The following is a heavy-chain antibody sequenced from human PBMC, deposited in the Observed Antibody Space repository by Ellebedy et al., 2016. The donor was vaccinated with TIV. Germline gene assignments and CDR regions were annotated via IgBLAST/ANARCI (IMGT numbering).Heavy chain of an antibody. Sequence: SVKVSCXASGYTFTSYGISWVRQAPGQGLEWMGGIIPIFGTANYAQKFQGRVTITADESTSTAYMELSSLRSEDTAVYYCARYFYGDYVRYYYGMDVWGQGTTVTVSS. J-gene: IGHJ6*02. CDR1: GYTFTSYG. V-gene: IGHV1-69*13. D-gene: IGHD4-17*01. CDR3: ARYFYGDYVRYYYGMDV. CDR2: IIPIFGTA.